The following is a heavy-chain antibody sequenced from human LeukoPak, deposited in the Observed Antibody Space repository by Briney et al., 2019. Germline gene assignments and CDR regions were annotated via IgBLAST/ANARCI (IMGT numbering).Heavy chain of an antibody. V-gene: IGHV3-11*04. CDR2: IGSSGAIR. CDR1: GFTFSNAW. CDR3: ALLAVASDFDY. Sequence: GGSLRLTCAASGFTFSNAWMSWVRQAPGKGLEWVSNIGSSGAIRHYADSVKGRFSISRDNAENSLFLQMNSLRVEDTGIYYCALLAVASDFDYWGQGALVTVSS. J-gene: IGHJ4*02. D-gene: IGHD6-19*01.